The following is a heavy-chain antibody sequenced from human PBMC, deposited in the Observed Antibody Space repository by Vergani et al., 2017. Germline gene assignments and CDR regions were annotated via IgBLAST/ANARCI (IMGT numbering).Heavy chain of an antibody. CDR1: GFTFSSYG. J-gene: IGHJ6*03. D-gene: IGHD6-13*01. Sequence: VRLLESGGGVVQPGRSLRLSCAASGFTFSSYGMHWVRQAPGKGLEWVAVIWYDGSNKYYADSVKGRFTISRDNSKNTLYLQMNSLRAEDTAVYYCARDSIAAAQRGYYYYMDVWGKGTTVTVSS. V-gene: IGHV3-33*01. CDR3: ARDSIAAAQRGYYYYMDV. CDR2: IWYDGSNK.